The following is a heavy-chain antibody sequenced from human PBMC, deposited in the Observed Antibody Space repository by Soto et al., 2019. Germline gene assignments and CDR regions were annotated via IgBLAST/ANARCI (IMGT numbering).Heavy chain of an antibody. Sequence: QVQLQESGPGLVKHSQTMSLTCTVSGGSISSGDYYWNWIRHPPGKGLEWIGYIYYIGSTHYNPSLKSRISMSLDTSKNQFSLRLSSVTAADTAVYYCIASLALGSGYQPFGDWGQGTPVTVSS. J-gene: IGHJ4*02. D-gene: IGHD3-22*01. V-gene: IGHV4-30-4*01. CDR2: IYYIGST. CDR1: GGSISSGDYY. CDR3: IASLALGSGYQPFGD.